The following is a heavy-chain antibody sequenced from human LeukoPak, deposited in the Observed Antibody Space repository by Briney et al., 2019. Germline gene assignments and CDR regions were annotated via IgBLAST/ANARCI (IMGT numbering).Heavy chain of an antibody. D-gene: IGHD3-10*01. Sequence: SETLSLTCTVSGGSISSGSYYWSWIRQPPGKGLEWIGYIYYSGSTNYNPSLKSRVTISVDTSKNQFSLKLSSVTAADTAVYYCARTSHLGSGSYYKFSPPYYYYYYMDVWGKGTTVTISS. CDR1: GGSISSGSYY. V-gene: IGHV4-61*01. CDR3: ARTSHLGSGSYYKFSPPYYYYYYMDV. CDR2: IYYSGST. J-gene: IGHJ6*03.